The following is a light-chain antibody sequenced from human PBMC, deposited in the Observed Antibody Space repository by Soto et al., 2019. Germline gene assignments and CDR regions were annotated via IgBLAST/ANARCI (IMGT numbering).Light chain of an antibody. CDR1: QSVFYSSNNENY. Sequence: DIVMTQSPDSLAVSLGERATINCKSSQSVFYSSNNENYLAWYQQKPGQPPNLLIYWASTRESGVPDRFSGSGSGTDFTLTISSLQAEDVAVYYCQQYYGIPYTFGQGTKLEIK. V-gene: IGKV4-1*01. CDR3: QQYYGIPYT. CDR2: WAS. J-gene: IGKJ2*01.